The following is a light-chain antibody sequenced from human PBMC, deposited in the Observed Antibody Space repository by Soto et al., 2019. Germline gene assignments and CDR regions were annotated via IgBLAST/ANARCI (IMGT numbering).Light chain of an antibody. Sequence: QLTKSRVSLSSFLLVRDTNPYRARQGTSSWLVRYQQKPGKTPKLLIYAASSLQSGVPSRFSVRRLGTGFSLTSSRLRHKDFATYYCHQANSYPVSFGQGTRLEIK. J-gene: IGKJ5*01. V-gene: IGKV1D-12*01. CDR2: AAS. CDR3: HQANSYPVS. CDR1: QGTSSW.